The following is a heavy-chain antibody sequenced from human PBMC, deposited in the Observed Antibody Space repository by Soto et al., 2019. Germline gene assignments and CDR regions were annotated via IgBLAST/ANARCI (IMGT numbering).Heavy chain of an antibody. CDR3: ARDGGLVTMIVVVITTSYYFDY. D-gene: IGHD3-22*01. Sequence: GGSLRLSCAASGFTFSSYAMHWVRQAPGKGLEWVAVISYDGSNKYYADSVKGRFTISRDNSKNTLYLQMNSLRAEDTAVYYCARDGGLVTMIVVVITTSYYFDYWGQGTLVTV. J-gene: IGHJ4*02. V-gene: IGHV3-30-3*01. CDR1: GFTFSSYA. CDR2: ISYDGSNK.